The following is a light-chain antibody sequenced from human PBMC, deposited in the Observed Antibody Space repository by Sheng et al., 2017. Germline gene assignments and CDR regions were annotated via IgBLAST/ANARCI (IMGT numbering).Light chain of an antibody. CDR3: QQYDSWT. CDR1: QSISSW. Sequence: DIQMTQSPSTLSASVGDSVTITCRASQSISSWLAWYQQKPGKAPKLLIYKASNLESGVPSRFSGSGSGTEFTLTISSLQPDDLATYYCQQYDSWTFGQGTKVEIK. CDR2: KAS. V-gene: IGKV1-5*03. J-gene: IGKJ1*01.